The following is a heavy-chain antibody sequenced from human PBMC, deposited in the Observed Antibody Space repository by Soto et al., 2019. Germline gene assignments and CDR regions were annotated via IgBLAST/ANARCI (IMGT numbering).Heavy chain of an antibody. CDR1: GGTFSSYA. CDR2: IIPIFGTA. J-gene: IGHJ5*02. D-gene: IGHD2-2*01. CDR3: AREGKDGSSENWFDP. Sequence: QVQLVQSGAEVKKPGSSVKVSCKASGGTFSSYAISWVRQAPGQGLEWMGGIIPIFGTANYAQEFQGRVTITADESTSTAYLELSSLRSEDTAVYYCAREGKDGSSENWFDPWGQGTLVTFSS. V-gene: IGHV1-69*01.